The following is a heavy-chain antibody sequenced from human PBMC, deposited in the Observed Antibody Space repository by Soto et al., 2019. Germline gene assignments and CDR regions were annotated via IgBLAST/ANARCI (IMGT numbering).Heavy chain of an antibody. J-gene: IGHJ4*02. Sequence: QVQLVESGGGVVQPGRSLRLSCAASGFTFSSYGMHWVRQAPGKGLEWVAVISYDGSNKYYADSVKGRFTISRDNSKNPLYLQMNSRRDEDTAVYYGAKETYAGPLDYWGQGTLVTVSS. V-gene: IGHV3-30*18. CDR3: AKETYAGPLDY. CDR1: GFTFSSYG. CDR2: ISYDGSNK.